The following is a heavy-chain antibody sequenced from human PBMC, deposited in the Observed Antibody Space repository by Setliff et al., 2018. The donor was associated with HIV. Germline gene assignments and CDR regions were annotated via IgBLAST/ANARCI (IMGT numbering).Heavy chain of an antibody. CDR3: ARHDITLVRGLV. D-gene: IGHD3-10*01. J-gene: IGHJ6*02. CDR1: GYSISSGYY. V-gene: IGHV4-38-2*01. CDR2: IHHSGNT. Sequence: SEPCLTCPVSGYSISSGYYWGWIRQPPGRGLEWIGAIHHSGNTYYNPSLKSRVTISVDTSKNLFSLKVNSVTAADTAVYYCARHDITLVRGLVWGQGTTVTVSS.